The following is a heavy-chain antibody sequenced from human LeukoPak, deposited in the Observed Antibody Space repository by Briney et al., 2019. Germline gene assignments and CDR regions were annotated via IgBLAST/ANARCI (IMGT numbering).Heavy chain of an antibody. J-gene: IGHJ4*02. D-gene: IGHD4-17*01. V-gene: IGHV4-59*01. Sequence: PSGTLSLTCTVSRGSISSYFWSWLRQPPGKGLEWIAYIYHSGSTSYNPSLKSRVTLSVDTSKNQFSLNLTSVTAADTAVYYCARWGTGDGDYPIYWGQGILVTVSS. CDR2: IYHSGST. CDR1: RGSISSYF. CDR3: ARWGTGDGDYPIY.